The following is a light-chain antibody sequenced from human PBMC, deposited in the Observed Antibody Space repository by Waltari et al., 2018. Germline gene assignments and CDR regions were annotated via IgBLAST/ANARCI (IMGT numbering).Light chain of an antibody. CDR2: SKS. Sequence: QSVLTQPPSASGTPGQRVTISCSGSSANIGRNTVNWYQQLPGTSPKLLSYSKSQRPSRVPHRFSGSKSGTSASLAISGLQSEDEADYYCAAWEDSLNGVVFGGGTKLTVL. CDR1: SANIGRNT. V-gene: IGLV1-44*01. CDR3: AAWEDSLNGVV. J-gene: IGLJ2*01.